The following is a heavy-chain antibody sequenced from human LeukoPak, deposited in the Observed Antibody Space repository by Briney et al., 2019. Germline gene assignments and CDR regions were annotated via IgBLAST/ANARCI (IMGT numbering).Heavy chain of an antibody. CDR3: AREFNSGSPRENYFDY. CDR1: GFTVSSNY. Sequence: HPGGSLRLSCAASGFTVSSNYMSWVRQAPGKGLEWVSVIYSGGSTYYADSVKGRFTISRDNSKNTLYLQMNSLRAEDTAVYYCAREFNSGSPRENYFDYWGQGTLVTVSS. D-gene: IGHD1-26*01. CDR2: IYSGGST. V-gene: IGHV3-53*01. J-gene: IGHJ4*02.